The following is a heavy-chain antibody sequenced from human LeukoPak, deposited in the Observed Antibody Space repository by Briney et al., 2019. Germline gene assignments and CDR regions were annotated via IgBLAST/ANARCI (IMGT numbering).Heavy chain of an antibody. J-gene: IGHJ4*02. V-gene: IGHV3-48*04. D-gene: IGHD1-26*01. Sequence: AGGSLRLSCAASGCTFSSYTMNWVRQAPGKGLEWVSYISTSAGTIYYADSVKGRFTVSRDNAKNSLYLQMNSLRAEDTAVYYCARKGYTGNYLYFDYWGQGTLVTVSS. CDR1: GCTFSSYT. CDR3: ARKGYTGNYLYFDY. CDR2: ISTSAGTI.